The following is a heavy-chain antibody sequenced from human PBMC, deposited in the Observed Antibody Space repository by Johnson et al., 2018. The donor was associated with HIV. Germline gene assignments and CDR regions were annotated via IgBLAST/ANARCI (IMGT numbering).Heavy chain of an antibody. CDR1: GFTFSEYY. J-gene: IGHJ3*01. CDR3: AKDQWSSSWTNDAFDF. D-gene: IGHD6-13*01. Sequence: QVQVLESGGGLVRPGGSLRLSCAASGFTFSEYYMSWVRQSPGKGLEWVSYISSSGNTIYYADSVKGRFTISRDNAKNSVDLQMNSLRVDDTAVYYCAKDQWSSSWTNDAFDFWGQGTMVTVSS. V-gene: IGHV3-11*04. CDR2: ISSSGNTI.